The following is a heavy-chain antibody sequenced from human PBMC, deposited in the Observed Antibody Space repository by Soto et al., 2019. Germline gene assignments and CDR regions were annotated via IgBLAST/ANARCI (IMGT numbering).Heavy chain of an antibody. CDR2: IYSGVTT. Sequence: GGSLRLSCAASGFTVSSNYMSWVRQAPGEGLEWISLIYSGVTTYYADSVKGRFTIFRDNSKNTLYLQMNSLRAEDTAVYYCAGSTIAAAAGRVGMDVWGQGTTVTVSS. V-gene: IGHV3-53*01. CDR3: AGSTIAAAAGRVGMDV. J-gene: IGHJ6*02. D-gene: IGHD6-13*01. CDR1: GFTVSSNY.